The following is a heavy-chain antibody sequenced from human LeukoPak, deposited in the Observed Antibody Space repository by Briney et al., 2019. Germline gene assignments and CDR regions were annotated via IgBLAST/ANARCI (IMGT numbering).Heavy chain of an antibody. CDR1: GFTFSTYE. D-gene: IGHD3-10*01. CDR3: ARDSSIRGVRAGDC. CDR2: ISGSSGTI. J-gene: IGHJ4*02. V-gene: IGHV3-48*03. Sequence: GGSLRLSCVASGFTFSTYEMNWVRQAPGKGLEWLSYISGSSGTIYYADSVKGRFTISRDNAKSTLYLQMDSLRAEDTAVYYCARDSSIRGVRAGDCWGQGTLVSVSS.